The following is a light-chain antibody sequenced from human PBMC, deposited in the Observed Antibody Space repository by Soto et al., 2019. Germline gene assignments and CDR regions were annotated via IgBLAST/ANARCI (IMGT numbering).Light chain of an antibody. V-gene: IGKV1-5*01. J-gene: IGKJ1*01. CDR3: LRYNAFSHT. CDR2: DAS. Sequence: GDRVTITCRASQSMNSWLAWYQQKPGEAPKVLIYDASSLESGVPSRFSGSGSGTEFTLTIGSLQPEYFATYSCLRYNAFSHTFGQGTKV. CDR1: QSMNSW.